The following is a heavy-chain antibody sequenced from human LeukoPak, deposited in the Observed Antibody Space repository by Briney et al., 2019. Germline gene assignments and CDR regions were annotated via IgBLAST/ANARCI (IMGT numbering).Heavy chain of an antibody. V-gene: IGHV4-39*01. J-gene: IGHJ5*02. D-gene: IGHD6-13*01. Sequence: PSETLSLTCTVSGGSISSSSYYWGWIRQPPGKGLEWIGSIYYSGSTYYNPSLKSRVTMSVDTSKNQFSLKLSSVTAADTAVYYCARHVYSSSWYRWFDPWGQGTLVTVSS. CDR3: ARHVYSSSWYRWFDP. CDR1: GGSISSSSYY. CDR2: IYYSGST.